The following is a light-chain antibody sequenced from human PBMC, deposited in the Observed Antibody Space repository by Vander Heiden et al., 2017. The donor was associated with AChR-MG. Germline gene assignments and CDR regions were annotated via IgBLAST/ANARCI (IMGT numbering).Light chain of an antibody. CDR1: QSFTSNY. V-gene: IGKV3-20*01. CDR3: QQYATAPYT. CDR2: GAS. J-gene: IGKJ2*01. Sequence: ENVLTQSPGTLSLSPGERATLSCRASQSFTSNYLAWYQKKPGQAPRLLIYGASSRATGIPDRFSGSGSGTDFTLTISRLEPEDFAVYYWQQYATAPYTFGQGTNLEIK.